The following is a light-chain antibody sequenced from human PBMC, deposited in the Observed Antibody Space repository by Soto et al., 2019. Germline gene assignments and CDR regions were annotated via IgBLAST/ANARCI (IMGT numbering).Light chain of an antibody. Sequence: QAVVTQEPSLTVSPGGTVTLTCASSTGAVTSGHHPNWFQEQPGQAPRPLTYSTNSKYSWTPARFSGSLLGGKAALTLSGVQPEDEADYYCLLYSGGIWVFGGGTKLTVL. CDR2: STN. CDR1: TGAVTSGHH. CDR3: LLYSGGIWV. J-gene: IGLJ3*02. V-gene: IGLV7-43*01.